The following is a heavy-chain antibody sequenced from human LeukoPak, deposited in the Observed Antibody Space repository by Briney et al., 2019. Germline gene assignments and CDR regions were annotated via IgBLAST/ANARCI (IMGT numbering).Heavy chain of an antibody. J-gene: IGHJ5*02. CDR3: ARGRPRLTQDNWFDP. V-gene: IGHV3-48*03. CDR1: GFTFSSYE. Sequence: GGSLRLSCAASGFTFSSYEMNWVRQAPGKGLEWVSYISSSGSTIYYADSVKGRFTISRDNAKNSLYLQMNSLRAEDTAVYYCARGRPRLTQDNWFDPWCQGTLVTVPS. CDR2: ISSSGSTI. D-gene: IGHD2-21*02.